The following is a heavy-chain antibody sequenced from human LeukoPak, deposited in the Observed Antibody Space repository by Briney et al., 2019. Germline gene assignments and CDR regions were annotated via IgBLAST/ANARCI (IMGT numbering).Heavy chain of an antibody. D-gene: IGHD2-2*02. V-gene: IGHV4-31*03. Sequence: TLSLTCTVSGGSISSGGYYWSWIRQHPGKGLEWIGYIYYSGSTYYNPPLKSRVTISVDTSKNQFSLKLSSVTAADTAVYYCARGEGYCSSTSCYTYYYGMDVWGQGTTVTVSS. J-gene: IGHJ6*02. CDR1: GGSISSGGYY. CDR3: ARGEGYCSSTSCYTYYYGMDV. CDR2: IYYSGST.